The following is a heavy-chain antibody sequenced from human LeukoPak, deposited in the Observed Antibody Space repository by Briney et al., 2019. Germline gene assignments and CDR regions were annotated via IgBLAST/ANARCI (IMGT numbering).Heavy chain of an antibody. CDR2: ISYDGSNK. J-gene: IGHJ4*02. CDR1: GFTFSSYA. Sequence: PGGSLRLSCAASGFTFSSYAMHWVRQAPGKGLEWVAVISYDGSNKYYADSVKGRFTISRDNSKNTLYLQMNSLRAEDTAVYYCAADGGPGDYWGQGTLVTVSS. V-gene: IGHV3-30-3*01. CDR3: AADGGPGDY. D-gene: IGHD2-15*01.